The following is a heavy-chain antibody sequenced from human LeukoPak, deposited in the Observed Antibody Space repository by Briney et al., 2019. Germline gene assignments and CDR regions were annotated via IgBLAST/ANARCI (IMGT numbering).Heavy chain of an antibody. V-gene: IGHV1-46*01. CDR3: ASKSRGDYFSFSYYYYGMDV. CDR2: INPSGGST. CDR1: GYTFTSYY. J-gene: IGHJ6*02. D-gene: IGHD4-17*01. Sequence: EASVKVSCKASGYTFTSYYMHWVRQAPGQGLEWMGIINPSGGSTSYAQKFQGRVTMTRDTSTSTVYMELSSLRSEDTAVYYCASKSRGDYFSFSYYYYGMDVWGQGTTVTVSS.